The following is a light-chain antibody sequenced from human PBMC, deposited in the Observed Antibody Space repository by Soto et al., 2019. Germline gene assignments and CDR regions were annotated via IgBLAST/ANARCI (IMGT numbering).Light chain of an antibody. Sequence: SYELTQPPSVSVAPGQTARITCWGDNIGSKSVHWYQQKPGQAPVLVVYDDNDRPSGIPERFSGSNSGNTATLTISRVEAGDEADYYCQVWDSSSDHYVFGTGTKVTVL. CDR1: NIGSKS. CDR2: DDN. CDR3: QVWDSSSDHYV. V-gene: IGLV3-21*02. J-gene: IGLJ1*01.